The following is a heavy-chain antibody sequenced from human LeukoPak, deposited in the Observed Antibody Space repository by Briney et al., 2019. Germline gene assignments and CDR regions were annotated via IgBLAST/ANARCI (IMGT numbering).Heavy chain of an antibody. CDR3: ARAGYCSSTSCYRYYYYYYYYMDV. Sequence: ASVKVSCKASGYTFTSYGISWVRQAPGQGLEWMGWISAYNGNTNYARKLQGRVTMTTDTSTSTAYMELRSLRSDDTAVYYCARAGYCSSTSCYRYYYYYYYYMDVWGKGTTVTVSS. CDR1: GYTFTSYG. D-gene: IGHD2-2*01. J-gene: IGHJ6*03. CDR2: ISAYNGNT. V-gene: IGHV1-18*01.